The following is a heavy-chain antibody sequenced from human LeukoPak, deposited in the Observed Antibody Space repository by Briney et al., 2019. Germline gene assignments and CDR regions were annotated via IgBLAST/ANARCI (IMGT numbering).Heavy chain of an antibody. Sequence: AASVKVSCKASGGTFSSYAISWVRQAPGQGLEWMGGIIPIFGTANYAQKFQGRVTITADKSTSTAYMELSSLRSEDTAVYYCAREGYGDPYYFDYWGQGTLVTVSS. J-gene: IGHJ4*02. CDR3: AREGYGDPYYFDY. D-gene: IGHD4-17*01. V-gene: IGHV1-69*06. CDR1: GGTFSSYA. CDR2: IIPIFGTA.